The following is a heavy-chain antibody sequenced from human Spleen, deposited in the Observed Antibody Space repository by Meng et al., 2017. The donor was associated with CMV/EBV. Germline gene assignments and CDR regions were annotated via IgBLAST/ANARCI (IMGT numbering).Heavy chain of an antibody. D-gene: IGHD4-11*01. CDR3: ARGSKDS. Sequence: ASVKVSCKASGHTFTGYFVHWVRQATGQGLEWMGWMNPNSGNTGYAQKFQGRVTMTRDTSISTAYMELSSLRSEDTAIYYCARGSKDSWGQGTLVTVSS. CDR2: MNPNSGNT. CDR1: GHTFTGYF. J-gene: IGHJ4*02. V-gene: IGHV1-8*02.